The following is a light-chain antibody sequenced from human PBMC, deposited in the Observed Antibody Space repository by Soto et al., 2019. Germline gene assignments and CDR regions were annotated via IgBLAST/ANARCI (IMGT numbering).Light chain of an antibody. Sequence: QSALTQPASVSGSPGQSITISCTGTSSDIGAYNLVSWYQLHPGKAPKLMLYDVNIRPSGVSNRFSGSKSGNTASLTISGLQAEDEADYYCTSWTTSTTMIFGGGTKLTVL. CDR2: DVN. CDR1: SSDIGAYNL. CDR3: TSWTTSTTMI. V-gene: IGLV2-14*03. J-gene: IGLJ2*01.